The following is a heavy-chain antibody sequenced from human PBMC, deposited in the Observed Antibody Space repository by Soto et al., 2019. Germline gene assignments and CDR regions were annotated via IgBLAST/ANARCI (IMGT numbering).Heavy chain of an antibody. CDR1: GFTFSSYA. CDR2: ISGSGGST. D-gene: IGHD3-9*01. CDR3: AKPPFQDLAGYYNGRNRFGP. J-gene: IGHJ5*02. Sequence: LRLSCAASGFTFSSYAMRWVRQAPGKGLEWVSAISGSGGSTYYADSVKGRFTISRDNSKKTLYLQMNSLRAEDTAVYYCAKPPFQDLAGYYNGRNRFGPWGQGTLGTVSS. V-gene: IGHV3-23*01.